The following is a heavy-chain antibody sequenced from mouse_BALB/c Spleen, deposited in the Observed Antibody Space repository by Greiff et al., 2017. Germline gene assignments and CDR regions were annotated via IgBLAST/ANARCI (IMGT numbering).Heavy chain of an antibody. CDR1: GYSITSDYA. Sequence: EVKLEESGPGLVKPSQSLSLTCTVTGYSITSDYAWNWIRQFPGNKLEWMGFISYSGSTSYNPSLKSRISITRDTSKNQFFLQLNSVTTEDTATYYCASTGTGFDYWGQGTTLTVSS. V-gene: IGHV3-2*02. CDR2: ISYSGST. D-gene: IGHD4-1*01. J-gene: IGHJ2*01. CDR3: ASTGTGFDY.